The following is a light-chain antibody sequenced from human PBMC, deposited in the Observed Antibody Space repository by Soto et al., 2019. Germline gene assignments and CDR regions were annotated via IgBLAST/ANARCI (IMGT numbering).Light chain of an antibody. Sequence: DIPMTQSPSTLSASVGDRVTITCRASQTISSSLAWYQQKPGKAPKVLIYEASRLQSGVPSRFSGSGSGTEFNLTISSLQPDDFATYYCQQYNIYFRTFGQGTKVEIK. CDR3: QQYNIYFRT. CDR1: QTISSS. CDR2: EAS. J-gene: IGKJ1*01. V-gene: IGKV1-5*03.